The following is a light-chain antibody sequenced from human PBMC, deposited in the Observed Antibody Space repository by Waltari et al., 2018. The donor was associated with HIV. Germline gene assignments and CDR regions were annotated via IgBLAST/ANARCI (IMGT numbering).Light chain of an antibody. CDR2: GAS. CDR3: QQCATSPWT. Sequence: MVLTQSPGTLSLSPGDRATLSCRASQRVSANFLARYQQRPGQAPRLLVYGASRRATSTPARFSCGGSGTDFTLTINRLQPEDFAVYYCQQCATSPWTFGQGTTV. V-gene: IGKV3-20*01. J-gene: IGKJ1*01. CDR1: QRVSANF.